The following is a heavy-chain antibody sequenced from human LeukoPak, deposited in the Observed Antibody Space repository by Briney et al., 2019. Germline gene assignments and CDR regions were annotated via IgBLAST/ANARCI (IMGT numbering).Heavy chain of an antibody. CDR1: GGSFSGYY. V-gene: IGHV4-34*01. CDR3: ARGPPYYYDSSGYYRFDY. J-gene: IGHJ4*02. Sequence: SETLSLTCAVYGGSFSGYYWTWIRQPPGKGLEWIGEINHSGSTKYNPSLKSRVTISVDTSKNQFSLKLGYVTAADTAVYYCARGPPYYYDSSGYYRFDYWGQGILVTVSS. CDR2: INHSGST. D-gene: IGHD3-22*01.